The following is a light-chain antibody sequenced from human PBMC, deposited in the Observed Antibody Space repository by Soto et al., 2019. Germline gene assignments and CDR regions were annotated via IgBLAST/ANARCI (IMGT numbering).Light chain of an antibody. V-gene: IGKV3-11*01. CDR2: DAS. J-gene: IGKJ3*01. CDR3: QQRSNWRFT. CDR1: QSVSSY. Sequence: EIVLTQSPATLSLSPGERATLSCRASQSVSSYLAGYQQKPGQAPRLLIYDASNRATGIPARFSGGGSGTDFTLTISSLEPDDFAVYYCQQRSNWRFTFGPGTRVDIK.